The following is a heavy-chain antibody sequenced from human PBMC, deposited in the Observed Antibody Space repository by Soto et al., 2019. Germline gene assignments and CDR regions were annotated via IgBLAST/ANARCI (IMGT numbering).Heavy chain of an antibody. CDR1: GYTFTSYD. CDR3: ARDFSSSGWLYAFDI. D-gene: IGHD6-19*01. J-gene: IGHJ3*02. V-gene: IGHV1-46*03. CDR2: INPSGGST. Sequence: GASVKVSCKASGYTFTSYDINWVRQATGQGLEWMGWINPSGGSTSYAQKFQGRVTMTRDTSTSTVYMELSSLRSEDTAVYYCARDFSSSGWLYAFDIWGQGTMVTVSS.